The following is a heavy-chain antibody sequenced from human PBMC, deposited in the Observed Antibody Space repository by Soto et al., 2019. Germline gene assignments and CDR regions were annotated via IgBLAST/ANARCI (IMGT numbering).Heavy chain of an antibody. J-gene: IGHJ6*02. CDR2: IYYSGST. CDR1: GGSISSGGYY. CDR3: ARGGYYFYYGMDV. V-gene: IGHV4-31*03. Sequence: SETLSLTCTVSGGSISSGGYYWSWIRQHPGKGLEWIGYIYYSGSTYYNPSLKSRVTISVDASKSQFSLKLSSVTAADTAVYYCARGGYYFYYGMDVWGQGTTVTVSS.